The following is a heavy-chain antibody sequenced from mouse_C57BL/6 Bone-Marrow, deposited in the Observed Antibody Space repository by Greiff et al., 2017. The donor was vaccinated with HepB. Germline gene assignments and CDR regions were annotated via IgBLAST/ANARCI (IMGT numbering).Heavy chain of an antibody. Sequence: QVQLKESGAELVKPGASVKLSCKASGYTFTSYWMHWVKQRPGQGLEWIGMIHPNSGSTNYNEKFKSKATLTVDKSSSTAYMQLSSLTSEDSAVYDCARGRGCYRGAMDYEGQGTSITVTS. V-gene: IGHV1-64*01. CDR2: IHPNSGST. CDR1: GYTFTSYW. J-gene: IGHJ4*01. CDR3: ARGRGCYRGAMDY. D-gene: IGHD2-14*01.